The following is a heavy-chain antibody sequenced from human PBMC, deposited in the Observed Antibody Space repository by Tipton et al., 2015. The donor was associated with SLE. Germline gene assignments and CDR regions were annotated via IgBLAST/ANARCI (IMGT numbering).Heavy chain of an antibody. CDR1: GGSISSYY. Sequence: TLSLTCSVSGGSISSYYWSWIRQPPGKGLEWIGYIYDTGSTTYNSSLRSRVTISLDRSKTQFSLKLGFVTAADTAVYYCARQGFWTAFDIWGQGTMVAVSS. D-gene: IGHD3/OR15-3a*01. V-gene: IGHV4-59*08. CDR2: IYDTGST. CDR3: ARQGFWTAFDI. J-gene: IGHJ3*02.